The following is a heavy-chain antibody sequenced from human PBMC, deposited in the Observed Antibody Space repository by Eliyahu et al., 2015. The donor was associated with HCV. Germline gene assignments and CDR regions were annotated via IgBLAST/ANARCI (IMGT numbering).Heavy chain of an antibody. V-gene: IGHV3-43*01. CDR2: ISWDGGST. CDR1: GFTFDDYT. Sequence: EVQLVESGGVVVQPGGSLRLSCAASGFTFDDYTMHWVRQAPGKGLEWVSLISWDGGSTYYADSVKGRFTISRDNSKNSLYLQMNSLRTEDTALYYCAKAGMKRDYYYYYGMDVWGQGTTVTVSS. CDR3: AKAGMKRDYYYYYGMDV. J-gene: IGHJ6*02.